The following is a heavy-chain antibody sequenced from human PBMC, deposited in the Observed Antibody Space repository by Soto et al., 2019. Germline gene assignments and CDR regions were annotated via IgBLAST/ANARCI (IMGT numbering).Heavy chain of an antibody. CDR2: IRSKANSYAT. CDR1: GFTFSGSA. CDR3: TSLTLIAARSY. Sequence: EVQLVESGGGLVQPGGSLKLSCAASGFTFSGSAMHWVRQASGKGLEWVGRIRSKANSYATAYAASVKGRFTISRDDSKNTAYQQMNSLKTEDTAVYYCTSLTLIAARSYWGQGTLVTVSS. J-gene: IGHJ4*02. D-gene: IGHD6-6*01. V-gene: IGHV3-73*01.